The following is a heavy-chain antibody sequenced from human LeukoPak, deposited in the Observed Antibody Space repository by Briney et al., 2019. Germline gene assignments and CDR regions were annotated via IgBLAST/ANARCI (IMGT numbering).Heavy chain of an antibody. CDR2: IFYTGST. V-gene: IGHV4-59*01. CDR1: GDSITNYY. CDR3: ATLTGGDDAFDI. Sequence: PSETLSLTCNVSGDSITNYYWSWIRQPPGKGLEWIGYIFYTGSTNYNPSLKSRVTISVLTSKNRFSLKLSSVTAADTAVYYCATLTGGDDAFDIWGQGTMVTVSS. J-gene: IGHJ3*02. D-gene: IGHD4-23*01.